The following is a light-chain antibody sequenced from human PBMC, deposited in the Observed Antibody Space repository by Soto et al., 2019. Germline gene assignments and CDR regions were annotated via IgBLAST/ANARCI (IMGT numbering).Light chain of an antibody. V-gene: IGKV1-39*01. CDR1: QNVGSF. J-gene: IGKJ2*01. CDR3: QQSYSAQYT. CDR2: ATS. Sequence: DIQMTQSPSSLSASVGDRVSLTCLAGQNVGSFVNWYQQKPGKAPRLLIYATSNLQSGVTSSISGSGSGTEFTLTISSLQPEDFATYFCQQSYSAQYTFGQGTKLEIK.